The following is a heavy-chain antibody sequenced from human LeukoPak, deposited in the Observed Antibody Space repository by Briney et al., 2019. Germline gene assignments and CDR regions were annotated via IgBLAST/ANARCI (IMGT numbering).Heavy chain of an antibody. J-gene: IGHJ4*02. D-gene: IGHD1-14*01. CDR2: IYYGGST. CDR1: GASLNISY. CDR3: ARGTDY. V-gene: IGHV4-59*08. Sequence: SETLSLTCTVSGASLNISYWSWIRQPPGKGLEWIGYIYYGGSTNYNPSLKSRVTISVDTSTNQVSLKLSSVTAADTAVYYCARGTDYWGQGTLVTVSS.